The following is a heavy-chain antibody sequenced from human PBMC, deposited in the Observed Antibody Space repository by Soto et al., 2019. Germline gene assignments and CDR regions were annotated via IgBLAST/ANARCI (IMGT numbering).Heavy chain of an antibody. CDR3: AREFLEWLHPLYYDILTGYYKVPGWFDP. D-gene: IGHD3-9*01. V-gene: IGHV4-34*01. CDR1: SGSFSGHY. CDR2: INHSGST. J-gene: IGHJ5*02. Sequence: SETLSLTCAVYSGSFSGHYWNWIRQPPGKGLEWIGEINHSGSTNYNPSLKSRVTISVDTSKNQFSLKLSSVTAADTAVYYCAREFLEWLHPLYYDILTGYYKVPGWFDPWGQGTLVTVSS.